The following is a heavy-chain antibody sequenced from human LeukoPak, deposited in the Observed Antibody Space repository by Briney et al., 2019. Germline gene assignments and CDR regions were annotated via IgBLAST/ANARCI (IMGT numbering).Heavy chain of an antibody. CDR1: GFTVSSNY. CDR2: IFSGGTT. V-gene: IGHV3-53*04. CDR3: ARGVLGYSYGFDC. J-gene: IGHJ4*02. Sequence: GGSLRLSCAASGFTVSSNYMSWVRQAPGKGLEWVSVIFSGGTTYYGDSVKGRFTISRHNSENTLYLQMNSLRGEDTAVYYCARGVLGYSYGFDCWGQGTLVTVSS. D-gene: IGHD5-18*01.